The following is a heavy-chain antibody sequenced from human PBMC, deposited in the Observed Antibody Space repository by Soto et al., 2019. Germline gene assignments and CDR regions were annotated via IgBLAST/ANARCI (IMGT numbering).Heavy chain of an antibody. J-gene: IGHJ6*03. Sequence: EVQLAESGGGLAQPGGSLRLSCAASGFTLSGYAMDWVRQAPGKGLEYVSGISSNGVGTYYANSVQGRFTISRDNSKNTGYLQMGSLRPEDMAVYYGARRARPDFDYIDVWGKGTTVTVSS. D-gene: IGHD6-6*01. CDR3: ARRARPDFDYIDV. CDR1: GFTLSGYA. CDR2: ISSNGVGT. V-gene: IGHV3-64*01.